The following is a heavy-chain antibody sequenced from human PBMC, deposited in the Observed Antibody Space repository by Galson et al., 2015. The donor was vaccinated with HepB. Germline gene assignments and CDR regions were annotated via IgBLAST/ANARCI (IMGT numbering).Heavy chain of an antibody. J-gene: IGHJ4*02. CDR1: GFTFRSFA. V-gene: IGHV3-23*01. CDR2: ISDSGGTT. Sequence: SLRLSCAASGFTFRSFAMSWVRQAPGKGLEWVSGISDSGGTTYYADSVKGRFTISRDNSKNTLYLQMNSLRAEDTALYYCAKGKDGYFDWLTYFDFWGQGTLVTVSS. CDR3: AKGKDGYFDWLTYFDF. D-gene: IGHD3-9*01.